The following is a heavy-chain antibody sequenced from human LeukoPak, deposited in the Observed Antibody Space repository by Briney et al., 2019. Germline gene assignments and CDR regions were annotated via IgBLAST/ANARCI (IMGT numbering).Heavy chain of an antibody. D-gene: IGHD6-13*01. CDR3: ASDHGGIAAAVTKLESY. CDR2: INPNSGGT. V-gene: IGHV1-2*02. Sequence: GASVKVSCKASGYTFTGYYMHWVRQAPGQGLEWMGWINPNSGGTNYAQKFQGRVTMTRDTSISTAYMELSRLRSDDTAVYYCASDHGGIAAAVTKLESYWRQATMVTVSP. J-gene: IGHJ4*02. CDR1: GYTFTGYY.